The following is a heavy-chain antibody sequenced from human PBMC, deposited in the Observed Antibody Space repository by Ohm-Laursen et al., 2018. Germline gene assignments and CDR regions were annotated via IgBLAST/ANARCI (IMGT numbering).Heavy chain of an antibody. J-gene: IGHJ4*02. V-gene: IGHV4-59*01. CDR1: GGSITSYY. D-gene: IGHD3-22*01. CDR2: IYYSGST. CDR3: ASSYYYDNSAYFLDY. Sequence: SETLSLTCTVSGGSITSYYWSWIRQPPGKGLEWIGYIYYSGSTNYNPSLKSRVTISVDTSKNQFSLKLSSVTAADTAVYYCASSYYYDNSAYFLDYWGQGTLVTVSS.